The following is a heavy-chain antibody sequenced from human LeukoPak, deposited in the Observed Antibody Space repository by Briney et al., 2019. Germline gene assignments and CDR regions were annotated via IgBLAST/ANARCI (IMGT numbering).Heavy chain of an antibody. Sequence: GESLKISCKGSGYSFTSYWISWVRQMPGKGLEWIRRIDPSDSYTNYSPSFQGHVTISADKSISTAYLQWSSLKASDTAMYYCAVYDRDAGYSYGSPFDYWGQGTLVTVSS. CDR1: GYSFTSYW. V-gene: IGHV5-10-1*01. CDR2: IDPSDSYT. CDR3: AVYDRDAGYSYGSPFDY. D-gene: IGHD5-18*01. J-gene: IGHJ4*02.